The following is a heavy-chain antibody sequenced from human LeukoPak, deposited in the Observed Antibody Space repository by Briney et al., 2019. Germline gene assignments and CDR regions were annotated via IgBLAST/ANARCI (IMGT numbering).Heavy chain of an antibody. V-gene: IGHV4-59*08. CDR1: GGFISRYY. CDR3: ARLLGFCSGGSCYFDY. Sequence: SETLSLTCTVSGGFISRYYWSWIRQPPGKGLEWIGSTYNSGSTNYSPSFKSGVTMSVDTSKNQFSLKLTSVTAADTAVYYCARLLGFCSGGSCYFDYWGQGTLVTVSS. J-gene: IGHJ4*02. CDR2: TYNSGST. D-gene: IGHD2-15*01.